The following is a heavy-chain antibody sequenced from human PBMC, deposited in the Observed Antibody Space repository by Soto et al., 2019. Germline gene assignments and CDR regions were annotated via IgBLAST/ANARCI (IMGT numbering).Heavy chain of an antibody. Sequence: ASVKVSCKASGYTFTGYYMHWVRQAPGQGLEWMGWINPNSGGINYAQKFQGWVTMTRDASISTAYMELSRLRSDDTAVYYCARDRGSGRTTSNAFDIWGQGTMVTVSS. CDR3: ARDRGSGRTTSNAFDI. CDR1: GYTFTGYY. CDR2: INPNSGGI. V-gene: IGHV1-2*04. D-gene: IGHD6-19*01. J-gene: IGHJ3*02.